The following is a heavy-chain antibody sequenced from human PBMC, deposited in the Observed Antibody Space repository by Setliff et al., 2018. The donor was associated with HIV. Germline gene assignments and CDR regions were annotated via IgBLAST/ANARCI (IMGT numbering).Heavy chain of an antibody. V-gene: IGHV4-4*07. Sequence: PSETLSLTCTVSGGSMNNYYWSWIRQPAGKGLEWIGRSYISGSTNYNPSLKSRVTMSVDTSKNQFSLKLSPVTAADTAVYYCARDHSGYDPDAFDIWGQGTMVTVSS. D-gene: IGHD5-12*01. CDR2: SYISGST. J-gene: IGHJ3*02. CDR3: ARDHSGYDPDAFDI. CDR1: GGSMNNYY.